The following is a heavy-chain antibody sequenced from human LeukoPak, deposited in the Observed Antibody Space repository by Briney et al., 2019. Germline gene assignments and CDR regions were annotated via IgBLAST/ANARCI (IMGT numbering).Heavy chain of an antibody. J-gene: IGHJ3*01. CDR3: SRGGAPAGYAYDV. V-gene: IGHV3-13*01. CDR2: IGTAGDT. D-gene: IGHD6-13*01. CDR1: GFTFSNFD. Sequence: GGSLRLSCATSGFTFSNFDLHWVRQATGEALEWVSAIGTAGDTYYPDSVKGRFTISRDNAKNSFYLQMNNLRVGDTAVYYCSRGGAPAGYAYDVWGHGTVVTVSS.